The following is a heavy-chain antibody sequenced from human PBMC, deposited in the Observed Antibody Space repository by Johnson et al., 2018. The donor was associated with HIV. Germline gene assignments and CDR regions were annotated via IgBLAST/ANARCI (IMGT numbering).Heavy chain of an antibody. Sequence: VQLVESGGGLVQPGGSLRLSCAASGFTFSDHYMDWVRQAPGKGLEWVGRSRNKANSYTTEYAASVKGRFTISRDDSSNTLYLQMNGLKTEDTAVYYCTTPGDRWYTLVGEAAFDIWGQGTMVTVSS. V-gene: IGHV3-72*01. CDR3: TTPGDRWYTLVGEAAFDI. CDR2: SRNKANSYTT. J-gene: IGHJ3*02. D-gene: IGHD2-15*01. CDR1: GFTFSDHY.